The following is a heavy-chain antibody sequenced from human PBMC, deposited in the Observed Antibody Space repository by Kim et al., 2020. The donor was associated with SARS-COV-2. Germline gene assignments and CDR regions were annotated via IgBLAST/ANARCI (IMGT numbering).Heavy chain of an antibody. CDR3: ARSLGIAAAAPSDY. V-gene: IGHV3-33*01. Sequence: YADSVKGRFTISRDNSKNTLYLQMNRLRAEDTAVYHCARSLGIAAAAPSDYWGQGNLVTVSS. D-gene: IGHD6-13*01. J-gene: IGHJ4*02.